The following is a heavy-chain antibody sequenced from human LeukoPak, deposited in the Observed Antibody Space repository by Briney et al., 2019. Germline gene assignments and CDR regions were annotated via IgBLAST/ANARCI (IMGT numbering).Heavy chain of an antibody. CDR2: IYSGTKT. V-gene: IGHV3-53*01. J-gene: IGHJ4*02. CDR3: ARGDGSFDY. Sequence: GGSLRLSCAASGFTFSSYVMNWVRQSPQKGLEWVSLIYSGTKTYYADSVKGRFTISRDNSKDTLYLQMNSLRAEDTAVYYCARGDGSFDYWGQGILVTVSS. CDR1: GFTFSSYV. D-gene: IGHD5-24*01.